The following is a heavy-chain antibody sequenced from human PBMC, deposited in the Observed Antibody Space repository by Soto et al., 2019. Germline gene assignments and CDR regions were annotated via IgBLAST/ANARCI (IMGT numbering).Heavy chain of an antibody. CDR1: GFTFSSYA. D-gene: IGHD3-22*01. CDR3: XRAPTMIVVVIHFLFDY. V-gene: IGHV3-30-3*01. Sequence: GGSLRLSCAASGFTFSSYAMHWVRQAPGKGLEWVAVISYDGSNKYYADSVKGRFTISRDNSKNTLYLQMNSLRAEDTAVYYCXRAPTMIVVVIHFLFDYWGPGTLVTVSS. CDR2: ISYDGSNK. J-gene: IGHJ4*02.